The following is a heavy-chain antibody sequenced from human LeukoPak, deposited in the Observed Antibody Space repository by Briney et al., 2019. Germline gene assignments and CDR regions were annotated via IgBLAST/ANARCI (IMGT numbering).Heavy chain of an antibody. V-gene: IGHV4-34*01. D-gene: IGHD3-10*01. CDR3: VRGFSGVVGDY. CDR1: GGSLSNYY. CDR2: IKPGGIT. J-gene: IGHJ4*02. Sequence: SETLSLTCAVYGGSLSNYYWSWIRQPPRKGLEWIGEIKPGGITNYNPSVKSRVTISADTSKNQLFLNLNSATAADTAVYYCVRGFSGVVGDYWGQGTLVTVSS.